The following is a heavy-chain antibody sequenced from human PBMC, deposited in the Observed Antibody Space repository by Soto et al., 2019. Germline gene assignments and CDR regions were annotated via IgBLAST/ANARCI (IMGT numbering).Heavy chain of an antibody. D-gene: IGHD2-15*01. CDR3: ARVDLVGVAATRDYYGMDV. Sequence: SETLSLTCTVSGGSISSYYWSWIRQPPGKGLEWIGYIYYSGSTSYNPSLKSRVTISVDTSKNQFSLKLSSVTAADTAVYYCARVDLVGVAATRDYYGMDVWGKGTTVTVAS. V-gene: IGHV4-59*01. J-gene: IGHJ6*04. CDR1: GGSISSYY. CDR2: IYYSGST.